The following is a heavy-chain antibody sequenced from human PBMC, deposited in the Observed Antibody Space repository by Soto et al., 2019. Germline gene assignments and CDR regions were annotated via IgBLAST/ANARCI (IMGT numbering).Heavy chain of an antibody. J-gene: IGHJ6*02. V-gene: IGHV1-69*01. D-gene: IGHD6-19*01. Sequence: QVHLLLQSGAEVKKPGSSVKVACKASGGNPSNSAISWVRQAPGQGLEWMGGIIPVFGIFSHAQNFQGRVTITADESTSTAYMELSSLRSEDTAVYFCAGGRIVVAGSSAYYSMDVWGQGTTVTVSS. CDR3: AGGRIVVAGSSAYYSMDV. CDR1: GGNPSNSA. CDR2: IIPVFGIF.